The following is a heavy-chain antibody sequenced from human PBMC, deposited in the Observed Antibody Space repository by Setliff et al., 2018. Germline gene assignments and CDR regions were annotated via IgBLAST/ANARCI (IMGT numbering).Heavy chain of an antibody. J-gene: IGHJ4*02. V-gene: IGHV4-59*02. D-gene: IGHD5-18*01. CDR1: GGSVSTYY. Sequence: SETLSLTCTVSGGSVSTYYWSWIRQPPGKGLEWIGFIFYSGYTHYNPSLKSRVTMSVDVSRDQFSLELSSVTAADTAVYFCARGSGRGYSYGLFDYWGQGSLVTVSS. CDR2: IFYSGYT. CDR3: ARGSGRGYSYGLFDY.